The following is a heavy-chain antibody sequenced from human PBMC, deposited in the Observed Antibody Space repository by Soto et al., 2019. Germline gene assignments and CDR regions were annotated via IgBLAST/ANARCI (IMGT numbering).Heavy chain of an antibody. Sequence: VGSLRLCCAASGFTFSSYAMSWVRQAPGKGLEWVSAISGSGGSTYYADSVKGRFTISRDNSKNTLYLQMNSLRAEDTAVYYCAKFHQGDYVDYWGQGTLVTVYS. J-gene: IGHJ4*02. CDR2: ISGSGGST. CDR3: AKFHQGDYVDY. CDR1: GFTFSSYA. V-gene: IGHV3-23*01.